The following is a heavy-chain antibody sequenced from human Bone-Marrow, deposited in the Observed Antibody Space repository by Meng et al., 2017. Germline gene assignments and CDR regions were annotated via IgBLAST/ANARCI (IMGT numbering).Heavy chain of an antibody. CDR1: GDSVSSNSAT. V-gene: IGHV6-1*01. CDR2: TYYRSRWYS. CDR3: ARDGTSWYFFDY. D-gene: IGHD1-1*01. J-gene: IGHJ4*02. Sequence: QVQLQQSGPGLVKPSQTPSLTCSISGDSVSSNSATWNWIRQSPSRGLEWLGRTYYRSRWYSDYAVSVQSRITINPDTSKNQFSLQLNSLTPEDSAVYYCARDGTSWYFFDYWGQGTLVTVSS.